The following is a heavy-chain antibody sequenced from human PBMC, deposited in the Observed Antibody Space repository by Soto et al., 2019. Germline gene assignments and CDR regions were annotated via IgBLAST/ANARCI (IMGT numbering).Heavy chain of an antibody. CDR3: ARDYSYYYMDV. V-gene: IGHV3-7*01. CDR1: GFSFSNAW. J-gene: IGHJ6*03. CDR2: IKQGGSEK. Sequence: GGSLRLSCAASGFSFSNAWLNWVRQAPGKGLEWVANIKQGGSEKYYVDSVKGRFTISRDNAENSLYLQMNSLRAEDTAVYYCARDYSYYYMDVWGKGTTVTVSS.